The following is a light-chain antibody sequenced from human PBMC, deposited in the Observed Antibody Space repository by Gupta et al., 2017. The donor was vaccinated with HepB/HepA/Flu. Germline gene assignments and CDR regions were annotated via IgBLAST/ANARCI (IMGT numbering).Light chain of an antibody. V-gene: IGLV1-40*01. CDR3: QSYDSSRSAYVV. CDR2: GNS. Sequence: QSVLTQPPSVSGAPGQRVPISCTGSSSNIGAGYDVHWYQQLPGTAPNLLIYGNSNRPPGGPDRFSGSKSGTSASLAITGLQAEDEADYYCQSYDSSRSAYVVFGGGTKLTVL. J-gene: IGLJ2*01. CDR1: SSNIGAGYD.